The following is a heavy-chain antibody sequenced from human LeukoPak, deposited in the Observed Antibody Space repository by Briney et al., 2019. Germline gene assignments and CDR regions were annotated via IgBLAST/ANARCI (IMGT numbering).Heavy chain of an antibody. CDR1: GYTFTIYA. CDR3: ARRSEAAAYYYYGMDV. D-gene: IGHD6-13*01. CDR2: INAGNGNT. V-gene: IGHV1-3*01. J-gene: IGHJ6*02. Sequence: ASVSVSYRASGYTFTIYAMHWVRRAPGQRREGVGWINAGNGNTKYSQKFQGRVTITRDTSASTAYMELGSLRSEDTAVYSCARRSEAAAYYYYGMDVWGQGTTVTVSS.